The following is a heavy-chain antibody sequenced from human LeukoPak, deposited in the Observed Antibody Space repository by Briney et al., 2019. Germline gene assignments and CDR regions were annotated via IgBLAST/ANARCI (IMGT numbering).Heavy chain of an antibody. Sequence: SETLSLTCTVSGGSISSSSYYWGWIRQPPGKGLEWIGSIYYRGSTYYNPSLKSRVTISVDTSKNQFSLKLSSVTAADTAVYYCASLSPSSWCHYWGQGTLVTVSS. CDR3: ASLSPSSWCHY. D-gene: IGHD6-13*01. CDR1: GGSISSSSYY. J-gene: IGHJ4*02. CDR2: IYYRGST. V-gene: IGHV4-39*01.